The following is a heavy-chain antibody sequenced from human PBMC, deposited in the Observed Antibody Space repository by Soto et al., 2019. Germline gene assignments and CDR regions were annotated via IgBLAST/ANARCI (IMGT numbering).Heavy chain of an antibody. J-gene: IGHJ4*02. CDR1: GGSISSYY. D-gene: IGHD2-8*01. CDR2: IYTSGST. V-gene: IGHV4-4*07. Sequence: PSETLSLTCTVSGGSISSYYWSWIRQPAGKGLEWIGRIYTSGSTNYNPSLKSRVTMSVDTSTNQFSLKLSSVTAADTAVYYCPRGPSCTNDVCSVGNWGPVTLVIVSX. CDR3: PRGPSCTNDVCSVGN.